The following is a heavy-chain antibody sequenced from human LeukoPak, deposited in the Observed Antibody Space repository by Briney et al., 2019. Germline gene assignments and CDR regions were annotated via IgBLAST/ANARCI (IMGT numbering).Heavy chain of an antibody. D-gene: IGHD3-22*01. Sequence: ASVKVSCKASGYTFTSYGISWVLQAPGQGLEWMGWISAYNGNTNYAQKLQGRVTMTTDTSTSTAYMELRSLRSDDTAVYYCARDPRNSQWLPSNWFDPWGQGTLVTVSS. CDR2: ISAYNGNT. CDR1: GYTFTSYG. V-gene: IGHV1-18*01. CDR3: ARDPRNSQWLPSNWFDP. J-gene: IGHJ5*02.